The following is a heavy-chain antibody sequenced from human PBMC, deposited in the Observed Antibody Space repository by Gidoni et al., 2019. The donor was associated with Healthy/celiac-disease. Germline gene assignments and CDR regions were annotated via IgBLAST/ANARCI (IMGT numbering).Heavy chain of an antibody. CDR2: IGTAGDT. V-gene: IGHV3-13*01. D-gene: IGHD5-12*01. Sequence: EVQLVESGGGLVQPGGSLLLSCAASGFTFSSYDMHWGRQATGKGLEWVSAIGTAGDTYYPGSVKGRFTISRENAKNSLYLQMNSLRAGDTAGYYCARAVRDGYNSHWFDPWGQGTLVTVSS. CDR1: GFTFSSYD. CDR3: ARAVRDGYNSHWFDP. J-gene: IGHJ5*02.